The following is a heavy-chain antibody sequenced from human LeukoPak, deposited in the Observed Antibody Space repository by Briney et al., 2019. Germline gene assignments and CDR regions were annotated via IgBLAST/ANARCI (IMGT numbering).Heavy chain of an antibody. V-gene: IGHV4-39*01. CDR1: GGSISSSSYY. D-gene: IGHD3-16*01. Sequence: SETLSLTCTVSGGSISSSSYYWGWIRQPPGKGLEWIGSIYYSGSTYYNPSLKSRVTTSVDTSKNQFSLKLSSVTAADTAVYYCARLYDYVWGSYYPFDYWGQGTLVTVSS. CDR3: ARLYDYVWGSYYPFDY. J-gene: IGHJ4*02. CDR2: IYYSGST.